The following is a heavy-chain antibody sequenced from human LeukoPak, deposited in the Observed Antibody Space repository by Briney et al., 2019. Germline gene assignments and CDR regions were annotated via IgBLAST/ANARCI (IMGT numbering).Heavy chain of an antibody. V-gene: IGHV4-4*07. CDR3: AGGGSPHI. D-gene: IGHD1-26*01. CDR1: GGSISNYF. CDR2: LYTSGST. J-gene: IGHJ3*02. Sequence: PSDTLSLTCTVSGGSISNYFLSWVRQPVGKSLEWIGRLYTSGSTNYNPSLKSGVPMSLHTSMTQFSLKLKSVTAADTAVYYCAGGGSPHIWGQGTMVTVSS.